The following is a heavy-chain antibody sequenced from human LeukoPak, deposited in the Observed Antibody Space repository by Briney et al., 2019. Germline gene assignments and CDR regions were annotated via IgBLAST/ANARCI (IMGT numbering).Heavy chain of an antibody. CDR3: SRESGAFCPFGY. Sequence: SETLSLTCGVSGVSISGTNWWSWVRQPPGQGLEWIGEISLAGQTNYNPSLNGRVTMSLDKSSNQLSLNLTSVTAADTATYYCSRESGAFCPFGYWGQGTLVIVSS. D-gene: IGHD1-26*01. J-gene: IGHJ4*02. V-gene: IGHV4/OR15-8*02. CDR1: GVSISGTNW. CDR2: ISLAGQT.